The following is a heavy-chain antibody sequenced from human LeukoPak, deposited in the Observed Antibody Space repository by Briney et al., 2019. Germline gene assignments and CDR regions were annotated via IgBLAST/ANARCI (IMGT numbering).Heavy chain of an antibody. V-gene: IGHV3-23*01. J-gene: IGHJ4*02. CDR1: GITLSNYG. Sequence: GGSLRLSCGVSGITLSNYGMTWVRQAPGKGLEWVAGISDTGGRTNYADSVKGRFTISRDNPKNTLYLQMNSLRAEDTAVYFCAKRGVVIRVILVGFHKEAYYFDSWGQGALVTVSS. CDR3: AKRGVVIRVILVGFHKEAYYFDS. D-gene: IGHD3-22*01. CDR2: ISDTGGRT.